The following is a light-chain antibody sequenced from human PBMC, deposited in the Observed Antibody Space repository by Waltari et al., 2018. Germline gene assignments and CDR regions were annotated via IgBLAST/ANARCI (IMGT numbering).Light chain of an antibody. Sequence: DIVMTQSPDSLAVSLGERATIHCKSSQSVLWPSNNKNYLAWYQQKPGHPPKLLISWAATRESGVPDRFSGSGSGTDFTLTISSLQAEDVAFYYCQQYYSSSFTFGPGTKVDIK. CDR2: WAA. J-gene: IGKJ3*01. CDR3: QQYYSSSFT. V-gene: IGKV4-1*01. CDR1: QSVLWPSNNKNY.